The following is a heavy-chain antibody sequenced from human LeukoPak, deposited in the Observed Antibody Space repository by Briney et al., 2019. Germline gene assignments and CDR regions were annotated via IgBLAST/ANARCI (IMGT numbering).Heavy chain of an antibody. D-gene: IGHD6-13*01. CDR2: ISAYNGNT. V-gene: IGHV1-18*01. CDR1: GYTFTSYG. J-gene: IGHJ6*03. Sequence: ASVKVSCKASGYTFTSYGISWVRQAPGQGLERRGWISAYNGNTNYAQKLHGRVTMTTDTSTSTAYMELRSLRSDDTAVYYCARDLLTGYSSSKYYYYMDVWGKGTTVTVSS. CDR3: ARDLLTGYSSSKYYYYMDV.